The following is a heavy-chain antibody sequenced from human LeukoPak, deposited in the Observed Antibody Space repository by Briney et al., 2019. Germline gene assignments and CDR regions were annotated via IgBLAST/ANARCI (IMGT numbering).Heavy chain of an antibody. D-gene: IGHD2-15*01. CDR1: GFTFSNYW. V-gene: IGHV3-7*04. CDR2: IEQDGGEK. Sequence: PGGSLRLSCAASGFTFSNYWMNWVRQAPGKGLEWVVNIEQDGGEKSYVDSVKGRFTISRNNAKNLLYLQMNSLRAEDTAVYYCAGGLGWLIDYWGQGTLVTVSS. J-gene: IGHJ4*02. CDR3: AGGLGWLIDY.